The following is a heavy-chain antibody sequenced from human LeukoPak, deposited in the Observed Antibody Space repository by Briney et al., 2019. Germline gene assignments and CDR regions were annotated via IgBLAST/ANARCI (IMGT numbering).Heavy chain of an antibody. CDR2: ISSSSSYI. CDR1: GFIFSSYS. Sequence: GGSLRLSCAASGFIFSSYSMNWVRQAPGKGLEWVSCISSSSSYIYYADSVKGRFTISRDNAKNSLYLQMNSLRVEDTAVYYCARAHNWKYGTFDYWGQGTLVTVSS. CDR3: ARAHNWKYGTFDY. V-gene: IGHV3-21*01. J-gene: IGHJ4*02. D-gene: IGHD1-7*01.